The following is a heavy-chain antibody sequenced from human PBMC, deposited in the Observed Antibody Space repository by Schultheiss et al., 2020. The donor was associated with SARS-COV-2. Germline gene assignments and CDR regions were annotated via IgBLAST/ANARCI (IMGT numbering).Heavy chain of an antibody. J-gene: IGHJ4*02. CDR3: ARVGSSWYLEFDY. Sequence: SETLSLTCAVYGGSFSGYYWSWIRQPPGKGLEWIGRIYTSGSTNYNPSLKSRVTMSVDTSKNQFSLRLSSVTAADTAVYYCARVGSSWYLEFDYWGQGTLVTVSS. V-gene: IGHV4-59*10. CDR2: IYTSGST. D-gene: IGHD6-13*01. CDR1: GGSFSGYY.